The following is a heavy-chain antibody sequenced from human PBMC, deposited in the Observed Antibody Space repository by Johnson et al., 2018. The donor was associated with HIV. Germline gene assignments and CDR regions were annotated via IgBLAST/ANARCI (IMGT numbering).Heavy chain of an antibody. J-gene: IGHJ3*02. D-gene: IGHD1-14*01. CDR2: ISYDGSNK. CDR3: AKPPFYAFDI. V-gene: IGHV3-30*19. Sequence: QVQLVESGGGVVQPGGSLRLSCAASGFTFSSYGMHWVRQAPGKGLEWVAVISYDGSNKYYADSVKGRFTISRDNSKNTLYLQMNSLRAEDTAVYYCAKPPFYAFDIWGQGTMVTVSS. CDR1: GFTFSSYG.